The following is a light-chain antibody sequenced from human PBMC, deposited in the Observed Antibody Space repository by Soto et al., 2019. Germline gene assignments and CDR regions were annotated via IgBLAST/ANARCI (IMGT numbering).Light chain of an antibody. V-gene: IGLV1-40*01. CDR2: ANN. J-gene: IGLJ2*01. Sequence: HSVLTQPPSVSGAPGQRVTMSCTGSSPNVGAGYDVHWYHQLPGTAPKLLIYANNIRPSGVPDRFSGSKSGTSASLAITGLQAEDEADYYCQSYDSSLSGVVFGGGTKVTVL. CDR1: SPNVGAGYD. CDR3: QSYDSSLSGVV.